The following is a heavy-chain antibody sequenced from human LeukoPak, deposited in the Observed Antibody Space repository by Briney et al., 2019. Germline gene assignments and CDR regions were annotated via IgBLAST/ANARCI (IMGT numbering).Heavy chain of an antibody. CDR3: ARGAGEGFDY. V-gene: IGHV4-59*01. CDR2: IYYSGST. D-gene: IGHD1-14*01. Sequence: SQTLSLTSTVSGGSISSYYWSWIRQPPGKGMEWIGYIYYSGSTNYNPSLKSRVTISVDTSKNQFSLKLSSVTAADTAVYYCARGAGEGFDYWGQGTLVTVSS. J-gene: IGHJ4*02. CDR1: GGSISSYY.